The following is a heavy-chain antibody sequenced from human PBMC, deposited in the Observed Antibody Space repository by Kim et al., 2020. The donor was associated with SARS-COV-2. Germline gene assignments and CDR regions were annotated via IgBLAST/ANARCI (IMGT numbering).Heavy chain of an antibody. V-gene: IGHV3-72*01. Sequence: GGSLRLSCAASGFTFSDYYMDWVRQAPGKGLEWVGRSRDKTNRYTTEYAASVRGRFIISRDDSRNSLYVQMNSLKTEGTAVYYCTRGGAGSSKEYFQFWGQGTLAIVSS. CDR3: TRGGAGSSKEYFQF. J-gene: IGHJ1*01. CDR1: GFTFSDYY. D-gene: IGHD3-10*01. CDR2: SRDKTNRYTT.